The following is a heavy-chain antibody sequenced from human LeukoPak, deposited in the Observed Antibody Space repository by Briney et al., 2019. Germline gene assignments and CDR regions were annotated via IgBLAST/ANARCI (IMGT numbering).Heavy chain of an antibody. CDR3: AKNRGATAGTFDY. D-gene: IGHD2/OR15-2a*01. Sequence: GGSLRLSCAASGFTFSDYYMSWIRRAPGKGLEWVSYISSSGNTIYYADSVKGRFTISRDNARNSLHLQMNSLRADDTAVYYCAKNRGATAGTFDYWGPGTLVTVSS. J-gene: IGHJ4*02. CDR1: GFTFSDYY. V-gene: IGHV3-11*01. CDR2: ISSSGNTI.